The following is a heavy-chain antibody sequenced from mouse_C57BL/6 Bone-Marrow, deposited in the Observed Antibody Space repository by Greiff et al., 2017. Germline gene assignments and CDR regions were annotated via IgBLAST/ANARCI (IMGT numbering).Heavy chain of an antibody. CDR1: GFTFSSYG. CDR3: ARPLYWYGDCAY. J-gene: IGHJ3*01. Sequence: EVMLVESGGDLVKPGGSLKLSCAASGFTFSSYGMSWVRQTPDKRLEWVATISSGGSYTYYPDSVKGRFTISRDNAKNTLYLQMSSLKSEDTAMYYCARPLYWYGDCAYWGQGTLVTVSA. CDR2: ISSGGSYT. V-gene: IGHV5-6*01. D-gene: IGHD1-1*01.